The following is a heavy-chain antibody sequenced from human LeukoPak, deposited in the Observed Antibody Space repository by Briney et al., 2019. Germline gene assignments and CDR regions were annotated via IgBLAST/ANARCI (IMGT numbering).Heavy chain of an antibody. CDR1: GNYW. CDR3: ARDRSSSGYYPFDY. CDR2: INSDGSWT. D-gene: IGHD3-22*01. J-gene: IGHJ4*02. Sequence: PGGSLRLSCAASGNYWMHWVRQAPGKGLVWVSHINSDGSWTSYADSVKGRFTISKDNAKNTVYLQMNNLRAEGTAVYYCARDRSSSGYYPFDYWGQGTLVTVSS. V-gene: IGHV3-74*01.